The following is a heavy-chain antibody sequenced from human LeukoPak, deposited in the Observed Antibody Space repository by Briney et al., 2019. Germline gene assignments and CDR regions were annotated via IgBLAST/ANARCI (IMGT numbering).Heavy chain of an antibody. D-gene: IGHD3-16*01. Sequence: PSETLSLTCTVSGGSISSYYRSWIRQPPGKGLEWIGYIYYSGSTNYNPSLKSRVTISVDTSKNQFSLKLSSVTAADTAVYYCARGGPYYYYYGMDVWGQGTTVTVSS. CDR3: ARGGPYYYYYGMDV. CDR2: IYYSGST. V-gene: IGHV4-59*01. CDR1: GGSISSYY. J-gene: IGHJ6*02.